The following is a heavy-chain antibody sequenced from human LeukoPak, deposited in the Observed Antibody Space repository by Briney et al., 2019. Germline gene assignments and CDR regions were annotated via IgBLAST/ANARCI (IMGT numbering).Heavy chain of an antibody. CDR3: ARDVYYGSGSYYNA. Sequence: SETLSLTCIVSGGSISSGSYYWSWIRQPAGKGLEWIGRIYTSGSTNYNPSLKSRVTISVDTSKNQFSLKLSSVTAADTAVYYCARDVYYGSGSYYNAWGQGTLVTVSS. V-gene: IGHV4-61*02. CDR1: GGSISSGSYY. CDR2: IYTSGST. D-gene: IGHD3-10*01. J-gene: IGHJ5*02.